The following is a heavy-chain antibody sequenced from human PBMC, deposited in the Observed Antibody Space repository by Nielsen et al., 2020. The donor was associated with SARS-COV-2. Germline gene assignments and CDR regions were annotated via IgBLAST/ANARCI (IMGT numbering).Heavy chain of an antibody. CDR2: TSYDGNT. J-gene: IGHJ5*02. CDR1: GDSITSGGSH. Sequence: SETLSLTCTVSGDSITSGGSHWSWIRHHPSRGLEWLGFTSYDGNTYSNPSLESRLIISVDTSENQFSLRLNSVTAAGTAIYFCARGAAWFDPWGQGTRVTASS. D-gene: IGHD2-15*01. V-gene: IGHV4-31*03. CDR3: ARGAAWFDP.